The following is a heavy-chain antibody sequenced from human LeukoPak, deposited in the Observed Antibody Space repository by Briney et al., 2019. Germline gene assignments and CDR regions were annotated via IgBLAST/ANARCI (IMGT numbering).Heavy chain of an antibody. CDR1: GYSFTSYW. CDR2: IYPGDSDT. J-gene: IGHJ5*02. D-gene: IGHD6-6*01. CDR3: ARHGFGYSSSSYHPHWFDP. V-gene: IGHV5-51*01. Sequence: GESLKISCKGSGYSFTSYWIGWVRQMPGKGLEWMGIIYPGDSDTRYSPSFQGQVTISADKSISTAYLQWSSLKASDTAMYYCARHGFGYSSSSYHPHWFDPWGQGTLVTVSS.